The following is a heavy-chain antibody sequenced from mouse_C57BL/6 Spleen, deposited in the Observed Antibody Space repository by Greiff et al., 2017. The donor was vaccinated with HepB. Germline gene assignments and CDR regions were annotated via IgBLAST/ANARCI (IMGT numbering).Heavy chain of an antibody. V-gene: IGHV1-15*01. D-gene: IGHD2-2*01. CDR2: IDPETGGT. J-gene: IGHJ2*01. Sequence: VQLQQSGAELVRPGASVTLSCKASGYTFTDYEMHWVKQTPVHGLEWIGAIDPETGGTAYNQKFKGKAILTADKSSSTAYMGLRSLTSEDSAVYYCTGYGHYFDYWGQGTTLTVSS. CDR1: GYTFTDYE. CDR3: TGYGHYFDY.